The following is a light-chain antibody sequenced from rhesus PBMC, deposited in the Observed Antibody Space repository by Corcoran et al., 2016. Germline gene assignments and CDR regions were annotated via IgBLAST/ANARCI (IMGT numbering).Light chain of an antibody. J-gene: IGLJ6*01. V-gene: IGLV1-72*02. CDR1: SSNIGVYF. Sequence: QSVLTQPPSASGAPGQSVTISCSGGSSNIGVYFVYWYQHISGRAPKLLIYNNILRPSGVPARFSASKSGTSASLAINGLQSDDEADYYCAGFDETQFGPLFGSGTKLTVL. CDR2: NNI. CDR3: AGFDETQFGPL.